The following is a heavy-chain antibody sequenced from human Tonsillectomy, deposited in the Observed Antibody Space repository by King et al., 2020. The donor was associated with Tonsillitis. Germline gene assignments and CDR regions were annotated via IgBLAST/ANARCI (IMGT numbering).Heavy chain of an antibody. D-gene: IGHD2-15*01. Sequence: VQLVESGGGLVKPGGSLRLSCAASGFTFSSYSMNWVRQAPGKGLEWVSFISSSSYVYYADSVKGRFTISRDNAKNTLYLQMNSLRAEDTAVYYCTRSALGYCSGGNCYIDYWGQGTLVTVSS. CDR1: GFTFSSYS. CDR3: TRSALGYCSGGNCYIDY. V-gene: IGHV3-21*01. J-gene: IGHJ4*02. CDR2: ISSSSYV.